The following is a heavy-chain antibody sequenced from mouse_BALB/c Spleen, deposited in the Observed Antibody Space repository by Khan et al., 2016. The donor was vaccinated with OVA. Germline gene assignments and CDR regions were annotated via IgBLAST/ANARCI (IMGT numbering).Heavy chain of an antibody. CDR1: GYTFTSYT. CDR2: INPSNGYT. Sequence: QVQLQQSGAELARPGASVKMSCKASGYTFTSYTIHWIKLRPGQGLEWIGYINPSNGYTNYNQKFKDKATLTADKSSTTAYMQLSSLTSDDSAVYCCVRDGAYHRNDGWFAYWGQGTLVTVSA. V-gene: IGHV1-4*01. D-gene: IGHD2-14*01. CDR3: VRDGAYHRNDGWFAY. J-gene: IGHJ3*01.